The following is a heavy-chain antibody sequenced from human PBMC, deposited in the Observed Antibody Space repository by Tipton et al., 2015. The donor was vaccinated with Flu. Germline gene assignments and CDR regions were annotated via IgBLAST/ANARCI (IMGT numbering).Heavy chain of an antibody. Sequence: GLVKPSETLSLTCSVSGGSLTNYYWGWIRQSPGKGLEWIGHIYYSGSPNYNPSLRSRVTMSVDRSNNQFSLKLTSVTAADTAVYFCARDPDGYDWDYGMDVWGQGTTVTVSS. CDR2: IYYSGSP. J-gene: IGHJ6*02. CDR1: GGSLTNYY. CDR3: ARDPDGYDWDYGMDV. D-gene: IGHD3-16*01. V-gene: IGHV4-59*01.